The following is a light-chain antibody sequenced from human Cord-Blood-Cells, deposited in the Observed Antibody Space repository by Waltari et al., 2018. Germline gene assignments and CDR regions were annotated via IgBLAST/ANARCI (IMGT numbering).Light chain of an antibody. Sequence: QAVLTQPASLSASPGASASLTCTLRSGINVGTYRIYWYQQKPGSSPHYLLRYKSDSDKQQGSGVPSRFSGSKDASANTGILLISGLQSEDEADYYCMIWHSSAWVFGGGTKLTVL. CDR1: SGINVGTYR. CDR3: MIWHSSAWV. V-gene: IGLV5-45*01. CDR2: YKSDSDK. J-gene: IGLJ3*02.